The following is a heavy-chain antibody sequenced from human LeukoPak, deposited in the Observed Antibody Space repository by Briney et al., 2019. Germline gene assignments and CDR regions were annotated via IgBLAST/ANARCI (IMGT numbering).Heavy chain of an antibody. CDR2: IYYSGST. V-gene: IGHV4-61*01. CDR1: GGSISSNSYY. CDR3: ARGRWLQFDY. D-gene: IGHD5-24*01. Sequence: RPSETLSLTCTVSGGSISSNSYYWSWVRQPPGKGLEWIGYIYYSGSTNYNPSLKSRVTISVDTSRNQFSLKLSSVTAADTAVYYCARGRWLQFDYWGQGTLVTVSS. J-gene: IGHJ4*02.